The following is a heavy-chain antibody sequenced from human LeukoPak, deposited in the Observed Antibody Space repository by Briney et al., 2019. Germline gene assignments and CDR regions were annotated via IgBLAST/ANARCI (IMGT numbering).Heavy chain of an antibody. CDR2: ISSSSSYI. J-gene: IGHJ5*02. V-gene: IGHV3-21*01. D-gene: IGHD2-21*02. CDR3: ARENCGGDCYYNWFDP. Sequence: PGGSLRLSCAASGFTFSSYSMNWVRQAPGKGLEWVSSISSSSSYIYYADSVKGRFTISRDNAKNSLYLQMNSLRAEDTAVYYCARENCGGDCYYNWFDPWGQGTLVTVS. CDR1: GFTFSSYS.